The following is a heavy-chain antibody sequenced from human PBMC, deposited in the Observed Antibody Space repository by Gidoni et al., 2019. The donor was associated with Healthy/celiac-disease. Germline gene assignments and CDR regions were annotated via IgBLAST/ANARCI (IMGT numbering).Heavy chain of an antibody. CDR2: ISAYNGNT. CDR3: ARDYGDYGDYYFDY. CDR1: GYTFTSDG. Sequence: QVHLVHSGAEVHNPGASVKVSFKASGYTFTSDGISWVRQAPGQGFEWMGWISAYNGNTNYAQKLQGRVTMTTDTSTSTAYMELRSLRSDDTAVYYCARDYGDYGDYYFDYWGQGTLVTVSS. J-gene: IGHJ4*02. V-gene: IGHV1-18*01. D-gene: IGHD4-17*01.